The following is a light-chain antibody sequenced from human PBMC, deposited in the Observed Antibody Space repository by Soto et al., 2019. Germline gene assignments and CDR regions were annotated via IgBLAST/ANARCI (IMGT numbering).Light chain of an antibody. J-gene: IGKJ1*01. V-gene: IGKV3-15*01. CDR3: QQYNNWPRT. CDR2: GAS. CDR1: QSVGSN. Sequence: MKQAPATLCVSPGGRASLSFRASQSVGSNLAWYQQRLGKAPRLLIYGASTRDTGIPARFSGRGSGTEFTLPISSLQSEDFEVYYCQQYNNWPRTFGQGTKVDI.